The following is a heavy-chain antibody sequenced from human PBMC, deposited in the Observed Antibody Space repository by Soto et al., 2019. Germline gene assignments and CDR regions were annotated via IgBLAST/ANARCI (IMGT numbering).Heavy chain of an antibody. Sequence: ASVKVSCKASGGTFSSYAISWVRQAPGQGLEWMGGIIPIFGTANYAQKFQGRVTITADESTSTAYMELSSLRSEDTAVYCCAGDWYYYDSRRYSKPVLYYYYGMDVWGQGTTVTVSS. CDR3: AGDWYYYDSRRYSKPVLYYYYGMDV. D-gene: IGHD3-22*01. CDR2: IIPIFGTA. J-gene: IGHJ6*02. V-gene: IGHV1-69*13. CDR1: GGTFSSYA.